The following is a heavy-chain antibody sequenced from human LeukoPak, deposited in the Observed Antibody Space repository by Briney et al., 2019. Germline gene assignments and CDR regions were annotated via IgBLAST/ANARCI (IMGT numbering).Heavy chain of an antibody. J-gene: IGHJ4*02. V-gene: IGHV4-38-2*01. Sequence: SETLSLTCAVSGYSISSGYYWGWIRQPPGKGLEWIGRIYHSGSTYYNPSLKSRVTMSVDTSKNQFSLKLNSVTAADTAVYYCASCPSGSYFPRWGQGTVVTVSA. CDR3: ASCPSGSYFPR. CDR1: GYSISSGYY. D-gene: IGHD3-10*01. CDR2: IYHSGST.